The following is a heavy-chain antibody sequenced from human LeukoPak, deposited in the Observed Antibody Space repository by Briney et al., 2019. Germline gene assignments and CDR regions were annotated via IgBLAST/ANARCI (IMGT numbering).Heavy chain of an antibody. J-gene: IGHJ4*02. Sequence: KPSETLSLTCTVSGGSISSYYWSWIRQPPGKGLEWIGYIYYSGSTNYNPSLKSRVTISVDTSKNQFSLKLSSVTAADTAVYYCAREGYYGSGSQGVFDYWGQGTLVTVSS. V-gene: IGHV4-59*01. CDR3: AREGYYGSGSQGVFDY. CDR2: IYYSGST. D-gene: IGHD3-10*01. CDR1: GGSISSYY.